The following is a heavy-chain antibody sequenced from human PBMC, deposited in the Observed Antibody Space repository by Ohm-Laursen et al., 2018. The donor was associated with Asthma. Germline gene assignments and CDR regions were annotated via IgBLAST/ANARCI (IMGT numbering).Heavy chain of an antibody. V-gene: IGHV7-4-1*02. Sequence: SVKVSCKASGYTFTTYPLHWVRQAPGRGLEYMGWINTNTGNPTYAQGFTGRFLFSLDTSVTTAYLQISSLKAEDTAFYYCARGRTFDPWGQGTLVTVSS. J-gene: IGHJ5*02. CDR2: INTNTGNP. CDR3: ARGRTFDP. CDR1: GYTFTTYP.